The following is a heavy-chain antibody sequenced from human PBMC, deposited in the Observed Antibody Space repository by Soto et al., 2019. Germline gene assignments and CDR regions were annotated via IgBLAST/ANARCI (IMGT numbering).Heavy chain of an antibody. J-gene: IGHJ4*02. CDR3: AKRVAPGVLNTIFRVVITEPNFDY. CDR1: GFTVSSYA. V-gene: IGHV3-23*01. Sequence: GGSLRLSCAASGFTVSSYAMSWVRQAPGKGLEWVSAISGSGGSTYYADSVKGRFTISRDNSKNTLYLQMNSLRAKDTAGYYCAKRVAPGVLNTIFRVVITEPNFDYWGQGTLVTVSS. D-gene: IGHD3-3*01. CDR2: ISGSGGST.